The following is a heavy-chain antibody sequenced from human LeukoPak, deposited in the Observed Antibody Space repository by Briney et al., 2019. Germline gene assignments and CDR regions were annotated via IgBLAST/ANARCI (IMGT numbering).Heavy chain of an antibody. CDR1: GFTFSTYE. CDR2: ISSSGSPI. D-gene: IGHD5-18*01. CDR3: ARAQGGYSYGYGHY. V-gene: IGHV3-48*03. Sequence: GGSLRLSCAAFGFTFSTYEMIWVRQAPGKGLEWLSYISSSGSPIYYADSLKGRFTISRDNAKNSLYLQMNSLRAEDTAVYYCARAQGGYSYGYGHYWGQGTLVTVSS. J-gene: IGHJ4*02.